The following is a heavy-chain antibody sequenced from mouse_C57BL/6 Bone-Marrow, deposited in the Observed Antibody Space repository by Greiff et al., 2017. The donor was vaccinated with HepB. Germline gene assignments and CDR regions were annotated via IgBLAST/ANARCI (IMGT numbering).Heavy chain of an antibody. D-gene: IGHD2-3*01. CDR1: GYTFTSYW. V-gene: IGHV1-72*01. CDR2: IDPNSGGT. J-gene: IGHJ4*01. Sequence: QVQLQQPGAELVKPGASVKLSCKASGYTFTSYWMHWVKQRPGRGLEWIGRIDPNSGGTKYNEKFKSKATLTVDKPSSPAYMQRSSLTSEDSAVYDCARGGWLLRPYAMDYWGQGTSVTVSS. CDR3: ARGGWLLRPYAMDY.